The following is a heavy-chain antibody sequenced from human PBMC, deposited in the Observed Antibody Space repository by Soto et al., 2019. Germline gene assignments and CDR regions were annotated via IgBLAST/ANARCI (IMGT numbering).Heavy chain of an antibody. CDR3: GREGSLYVDYVSNCVDY. CDR1: GFTFNAYS. CDR2: ISSTSTDI. D-gene: IGHD4-17*01. V-gene: IGHV3-21*06. Sequence: EVRLVESGGSLVKPGGSLRLSCAASGFTFNAYSMIWVRQAPGKGLEWVASISSTSTDIDYADSVKGRFTISRDNVKNSLFLQMSSLSAEDTAVYYCGREGSLYVDYVSNCVDYWGQGTLATVSS. J-gene: IGHJ4*02.